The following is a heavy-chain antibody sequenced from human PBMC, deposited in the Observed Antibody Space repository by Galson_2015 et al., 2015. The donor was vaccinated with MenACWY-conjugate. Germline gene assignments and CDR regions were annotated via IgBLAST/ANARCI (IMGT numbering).Heavy chain of an antibody. Sequence: LRLSCAASGFTFSVYDMSWIRQAPGKGLEWVSYISSGGSSINHAEFVKGRFTISRDNAKNSQYLQMNSLRAEDTAVYYCAREGGAAKEFDYWGQGTLVTVSS. CDR3: AREGGAAKEFDY. CDR1: GFTFSVYD. J-gene: IGHJ4*02. D-gene: IGHD2-15*01. CDR2: ISSGGSSI. V-gene: IGHV3-11*01.